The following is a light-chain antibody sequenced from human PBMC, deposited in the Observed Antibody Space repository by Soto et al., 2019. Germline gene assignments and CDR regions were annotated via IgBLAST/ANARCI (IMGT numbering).Light chain of an antibody. V-gene: IGKV3-11*01. CDR3: HQRSHLPS. J-gene: IGKJ4*01. CDR2: DAS. CDR1: QSVSSY. Sequence: EIVLTQSPATLSLSPGERATLSCRASQSVSSYYAWYQQKPGQAPMLLVYDASNSATRIPARFSGSGSGTDFTLTISTLEPDDFAVYYWHQRSHLPSFGGGTKVEIK.